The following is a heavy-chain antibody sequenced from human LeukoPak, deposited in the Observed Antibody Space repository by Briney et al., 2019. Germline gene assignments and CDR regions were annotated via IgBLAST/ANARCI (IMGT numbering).Heavy chain of an antibody. CDR1: GYTFTGYY. Sequence: ASVKVSCRGSGYTFTGYYIHWVRQAPGQGLEWMGWISAYNGNTSYAQKLQGRVTMTTDTSTSTAYMELRSLRSDDTAVYYCARVPSGRPTYYFDYWGQGTLVTVSS. J-gene: IGHJ4*02. CDR3: ARVPSGRPTYYFDY. V-gene: IGHV1-18*04. D-gene: IGHD6-19*01. CDR2: ISAYNGNT.